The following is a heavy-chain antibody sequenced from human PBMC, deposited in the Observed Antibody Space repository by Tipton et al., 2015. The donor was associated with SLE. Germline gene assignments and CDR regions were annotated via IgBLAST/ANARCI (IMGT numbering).Heavy chain of an antibody. CDR3: AKIRGSLVPYHWFDP. CDR1: GVSRSSFA. J-gene: IGHJ5*02. Sequence: QSGPEVKRPGSSVKVSCKASGVSRSSFAISWVRQAPGQGLEWMGGIVPIYATPNYAQRFRDRLTITMDESTTTAYMELTSLTSDDTAVYYCAKIRGSLVPYHWFDPWGQGTLITVCS. CDR2: IVPIYATP. V-gene: IGHV1-69*05. D-gene: IGHD6-6*01.